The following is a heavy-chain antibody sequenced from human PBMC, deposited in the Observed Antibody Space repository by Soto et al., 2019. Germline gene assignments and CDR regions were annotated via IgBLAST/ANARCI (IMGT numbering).Heavy chain of an antibody. J-gene: IGHJ6*03. D-gene: IGHD2-15*01. CDR1: GFTFSSYS. V-gene: IGHV3-48*01. CDR3: ARVVYDYVDV. CDR2: ISSSSSTI. Sequence: PGGPLRLSCTVFGFTFSSYSMNWVRKAPGKGLEWVSYISSSSSTIYYADSVKGRFTISRDNGKTSLYLQMNSLRAEDTAVYYCARVVYDYVDVWGKGATVTRLL.